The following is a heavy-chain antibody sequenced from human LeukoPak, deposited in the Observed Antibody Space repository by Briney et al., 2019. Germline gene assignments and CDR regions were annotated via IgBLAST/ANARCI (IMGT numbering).Heavy chain of an antibody. D-gene: IGHD1-26*01. CDR1: GFTFSSYD. CDR2: ICTAGDT. V-gene: IGHV3-13*01. CDR3: AKCGYSGSYNNYYYFMDV. Sequence: GGSLTLSCAASGFTFSSYDMHWLRQATGKGLEWVSAICTAGDTYYPGSVKGRFTISRENAKNSLYLQMNSLRAGDTAVYYCAKCGYSGSYNNYYYFMDVWGKGATVTISS. J-gene: IGHJ6*03.